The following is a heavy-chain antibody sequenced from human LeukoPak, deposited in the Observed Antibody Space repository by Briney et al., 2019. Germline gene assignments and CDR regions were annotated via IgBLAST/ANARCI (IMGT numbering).Heavy chain of an antibody. V-gene: IGHV3-7*01. D-gene: IGHD1-26*01. CDR1: GFTFSWSW. J-gene: IGHJ4*02. Sequence: GGSLRLSCVASGFTFSWSWMSWVRQAPGKGLEGVANIKHDGSEKYYVDSVKGRFTISRDGAKNSVYLQMNSLRAEDTAIYYCARDPEGGACDYWGRGTLVTVSS. CDR3: ARDPEGGACDY. CDR2: IKHDGSEK.